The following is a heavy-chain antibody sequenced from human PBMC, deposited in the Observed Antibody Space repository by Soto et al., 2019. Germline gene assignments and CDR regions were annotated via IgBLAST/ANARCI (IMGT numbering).Heavy chain of an antibody. CDR3: ARIVDQGSIVAEMIDY. J-gene: IGHJ4*02. D-gene: IGHD5-12*01. Sequence: QVQLVQSGAEVKKPGASVKVSCKASGYTFTSYGISWVRQAPGQGLEGMGWISAYNGNTNYAQKLQGRVTMTTDTSTSTAYMELRSLRSDDTAVYYCARIVDQGSIVAEMIDYWGQGTLVTVSS. CDR1: GYTFTSYG. CDR2: ISAYNGNT. V-gene: IGHV1-18*01.